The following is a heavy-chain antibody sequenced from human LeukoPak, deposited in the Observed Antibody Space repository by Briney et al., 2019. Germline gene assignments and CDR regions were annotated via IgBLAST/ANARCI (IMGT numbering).Heavy chain of an antibody. CDR1: GFSFSSYD. D-gene: IGHD3-10*01. J-gene: IGHJ4*02. Sequence: GGSLRFSCAASGFSFSSYDMYWVRQPTGKGLEWVSAIGTAGDTYYPGSVKGRFTISRENAKNSLYLQMNSLRAGDTAVYYCARGDGSSYDYWGQETLVTVSS. V-gene: IGHV3-13*01. CDR3: ARGDGSSYDY. CDR2: IGTAGDT.